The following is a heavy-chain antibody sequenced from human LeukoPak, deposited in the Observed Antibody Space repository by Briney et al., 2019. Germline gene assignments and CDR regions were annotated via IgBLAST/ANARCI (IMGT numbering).Heavy chain of an antibody. V-gene: IGHV4-31*03. CDR1: GGSISSGGYC. D-gene: IGHD6-19*01. J-gene: IGHJ5*02. Sequence: SETLSLTCTVSGGSISSGGYCWSWIRQHPGKGLEWIGYIYYSGSTYYNPSLKSRLTISVDTSKNQFSLKLSSVTAADTAVYYCARAPPYSSGRGTHWFDPWGQGTLVTVSS. CDR3: ARAPPYSSGRGTHWFDP. CDR2: IYYSGST.